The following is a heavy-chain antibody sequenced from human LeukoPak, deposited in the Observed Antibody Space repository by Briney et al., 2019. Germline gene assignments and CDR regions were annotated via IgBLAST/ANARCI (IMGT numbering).Heavy chain of an antibody. Sequence: ASVKVSCKASGYTFTSYFMHWMRQAPGQGLEWMGIISPSGGSTSYTQKFQGRVTMTRDTSTSTVYMELNSLRSEDTAVYYCARATGPRVGATSQEYYFDYWGQGTLVTVSS. CDR2: ISPSGGST. CDR1: GYTFTSYF. V-gene: IGHV1-46*01. CDR3: ARATGPRVGATSQEYYFDY. D-gene: IGHD1-26*01. J-gene: IGHJ4*02.